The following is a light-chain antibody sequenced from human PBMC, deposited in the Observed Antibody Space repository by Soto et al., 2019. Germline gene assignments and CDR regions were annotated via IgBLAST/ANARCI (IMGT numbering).Light chain of an antibody. CDR2: EVS. CDR1: QTVSSS. J-gene: IGKJ2*01. CDR3: QQTFHSPRT. Sequence: EIVLTQSPATLSLSPGERATLSCRASQTVSSSLAWYQQKPGQAPRLLIYEVSNRATGIPARFSGSGSGTAFTLTISRVEPEDSAVYYCQQTFHSPRTFGQGTRLEIK. V-gene: IGKV3-11*01.